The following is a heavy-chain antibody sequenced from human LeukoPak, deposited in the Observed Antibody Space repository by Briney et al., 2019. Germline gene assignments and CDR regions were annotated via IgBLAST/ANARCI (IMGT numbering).Heavy chain of an antibody. CDR3: AKVSVAVPIADAIPDYFDF. J-gene: IGHJ4*02. CDR2: ISPNSGGT. V-gene: IGHV1-2*02. D-gene: IGHD2-21*01. Sequence: ASVTVSFTASGYTFTGYYIHWVRQAPGLGLEWVGWISPNSGGTNYAQKFQGRVTMTRDTSISTAYMELSMLKSDDTAVYYCAKVSVAVPIADAIPDYFDFWGQGTLVTVSS. CDR1: GYTFTGYY.